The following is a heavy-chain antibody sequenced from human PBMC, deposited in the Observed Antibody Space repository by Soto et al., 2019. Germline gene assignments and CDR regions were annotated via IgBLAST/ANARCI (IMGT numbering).Heavy chain of an antibody. CDR3: ARGGIEVVPAALYYYYYMDV. CDR2: INHSVST. D-gene: IGHD2-2*01. Sequence: SETLSLTCTLSGGSISSGGYYWSWIRQHPGKGLEWIGEINHSVSTNYNPSLKSRVTISVDTSKNQFSLKLSSVTAADTAVYYCARGGIEVVPAALYYYYYMDVWGKGTTVTVSS. J-gene: IGHJ6*03. V-gene: IGHV4-39*07. CDR1: GGSISSGGYY.